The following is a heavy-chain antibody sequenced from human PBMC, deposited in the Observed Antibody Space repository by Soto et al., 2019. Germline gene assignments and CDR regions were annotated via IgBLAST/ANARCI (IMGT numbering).Heavy chain of an antibody. Sequence: ASVKVSCKASGYTFTSYGISWVRQAPGQGLEWMGWISAYSGNTNYAQKLQGRVTMTTDTSTSTVYMELSSLRSDDTAVYYCARDHMYSSGAIDIWGQGTMVTVSS. J-gene: IGHJ3*02. D-gene: IGHD6-25*01. CDR2: ISAYSGNT. CDR1: GYTFTSYG. CDR3: ARDHMYSSGAIDI. V-gene: IGHV1-18*01.